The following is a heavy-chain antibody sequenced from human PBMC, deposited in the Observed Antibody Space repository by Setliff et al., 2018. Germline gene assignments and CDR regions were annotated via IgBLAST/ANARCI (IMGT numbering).Heavy chain of an antibody. V-gene: IGHV4-30-4*08. D-gene: IGHD3-22*01. J-gene: IGHJ4*02. CDR3: ARGTYDYYDSSGYYFVDY. Sequence: PSETLSLTCTVSGGSISSGDYYWSWIRQPPGKGLEWIGYIYYSGSTYYNPSLKSRVTISVDTSKNQFSLKLSSVTAADTAVYYCARGTYDYYDSSGYYFVDYWGQGTLVTVSS. CDR1: GGSISSGDYY. CDR2: IYYSGST.